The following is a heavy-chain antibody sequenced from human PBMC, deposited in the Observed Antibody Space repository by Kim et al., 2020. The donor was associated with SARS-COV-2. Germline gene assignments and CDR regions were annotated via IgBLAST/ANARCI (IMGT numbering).Heavy chain of an antibody. Sequence: GGSLRLSCAASGFTFSNAWMSWVRQAPGKGLEWVGRIKSKTDGGTTDYAAPVKGRFTISRDDSKNTLYLQMNSLKTEDTAMYYCTTDRLADYYYYYGMDVWGQGTTVTVSS. D-gene: IGHD6-13*01. V-gene: IGHV3-15*01. CDR1: GFTFSNAW. CDR3: TTDRLADYYYYYGMDV. CDR2: IKSKTDGGTT. J-gene: IGHJ6*02.